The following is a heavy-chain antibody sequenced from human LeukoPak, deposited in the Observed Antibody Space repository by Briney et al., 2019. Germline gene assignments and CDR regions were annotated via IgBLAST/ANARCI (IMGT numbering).Heavy chain of an antibody. CDR3: AKDRGYCSSTSCHYFDY. CDR1: GFTFSSYG. D-gene: IGHD2-2*01. Sequence: GGSLRLSCASSGFTFSSYGMHWVRQAPGKGLEWVAFIRYDGSNKYYADSVKGRFTISRDNSKNTLYLQMNSLRAEDTAVYYCAKDRGYCSSTSCHYFDYWGQGTLVTVSS. CDR2: IRYDGSNK. J-gene: IGHJ4*02. V-gene: IGHV3-30*02.